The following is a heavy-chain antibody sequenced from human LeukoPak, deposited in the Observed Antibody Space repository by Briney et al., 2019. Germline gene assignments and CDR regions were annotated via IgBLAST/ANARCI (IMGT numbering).Heavy chain of an antibody. Sequence: ASVKVSCKASGYTFTGYYMHWVRQAPGQGLEWMGWINPNSGGTNYAQKFQGRVTMTRDTSISTADMEVTSLRSDDTAVYYCARGVGNEGLTIWGQGTLVTVSS. V-gene: IGHV1-2*02. CDR3: ARGVGNEGLTI. J-gene: IGHJ3*02. CDR2: INPNSGGT. CDR1: GYTFTGYY. D-gene: IGHD1-26*01.